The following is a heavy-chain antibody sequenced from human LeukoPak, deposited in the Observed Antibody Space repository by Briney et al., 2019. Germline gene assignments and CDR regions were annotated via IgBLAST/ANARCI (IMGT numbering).Heavy chain of an antibody. J-gene: IGHJ5*02. CDR2: IKLDGSES. CDR3: AGLVGWGRFDR. D-gene: IGHD2-8*02. CDR1: GFMFSSYW. Sequence: GGSLRLSCTASGFMFSSYWMTWVRQAPGKGLEWVASIKLDGSESRYVDSVKGRFTISRDNGKNSLYLHMNSLRAEDTAVYYCAGLVGWGRFDRWGQGTLLAVSS. V-gene: IGHV3-7*01.